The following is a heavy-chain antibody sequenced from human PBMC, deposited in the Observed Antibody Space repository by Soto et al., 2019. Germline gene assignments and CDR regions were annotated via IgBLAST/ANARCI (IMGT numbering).Heavy chain of an antibody. CDR3: VSDTARTYYYYAMDV. J-gene: IGHJ6*02. CDR1: GDSFAGCW. Sequence: WESLTITCTRSGDSFAGCWIGGVRQMPGKGLEWMGVIFPGDSGTRYSPSFQGHVTISVDKSISTAYLQWSSLKASDTAMYYRVSDTARTYYYYAMDVWGQGTTVTVSS. CDR2: IFPGDSGT. D-gene: IGHD5-18*01. V-gene: IGHV5-51*01.